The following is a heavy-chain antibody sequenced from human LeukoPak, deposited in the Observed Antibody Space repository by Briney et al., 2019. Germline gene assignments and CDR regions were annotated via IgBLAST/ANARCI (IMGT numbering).Heavy chain of an antibody. CDR2: IYSGGST. CDR1: WFTVSSNY. V-gene: IGHV3-53*04. D-gene: IGHD3-9*01. J-gene: IGHJ4*02. Sequence: QPGGSLRLSCAASWFTVSSNYMSWVRQAPGKGLEWVSVIYSGGSTYYADSVKGRFTISRHNSKNTLYLQMNSLRAEDTAVYYCASRDDILTGPGGFDYWGQGTLVTVSS. CDR3: ASRDDILTGPGGFDY.